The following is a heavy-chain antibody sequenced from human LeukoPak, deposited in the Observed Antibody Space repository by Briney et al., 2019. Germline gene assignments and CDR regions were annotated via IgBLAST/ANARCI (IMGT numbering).Heavy chain of an antibody. Sequence: GGSLRLSCAASGFTFSSYAMSWVRQAPGKGLEWVSAISGSGGSTYYADSVKGRFTISRDNSKNTLYLQMNSLRAEDTAVYYCAKAGIRFLEWLVSDFDYWGQGTLVTVSS. J-gene: IGHJ4*02. CDR2: ISGSGGST. D-gene: IGHD3-3*01. CDR1: GFTFSSYA. V-gene: IGHV3-23*01. CDR3: AKAGIRFLEWLVSDFDY.